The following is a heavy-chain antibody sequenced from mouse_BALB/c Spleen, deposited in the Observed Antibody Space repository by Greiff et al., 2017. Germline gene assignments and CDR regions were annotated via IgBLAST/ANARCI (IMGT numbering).Heavy chain of an antibody. D-gene: IGHD1-1*01. V-gene: IGHV1-54*01. Sequence: QVQLQQSGAELVRPGTSVKVSCKASGYAFTNYLIEWVKQRPGQGLEWIGVINPGTGGTNYNEKFKGKATLTADKSSSTAYMQLSSLTSDDSAVYFCARRYYGSSYDYWGQGTTLTVSS. CDR3: ARRYYGSSYDY. J-gene: IGHJ2*01. CDR1: GYAFTNYL. CDR2: INPGTGGT.